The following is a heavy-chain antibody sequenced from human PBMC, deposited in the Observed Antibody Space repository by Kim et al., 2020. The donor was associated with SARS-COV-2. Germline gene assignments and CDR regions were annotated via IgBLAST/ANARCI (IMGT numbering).Heavy chain of an antibody. D-gene: IGHD3-9*01. V-gene: IGHV3-15*01. J-gene: IGHJ2*01. CDR3: TTVGPRNYDILTGYYFHYRYFDL. CDR1: GFTFSNAW. Sequence: GGSLRLSCAASGFTFSNAWMSWVRQAPGKGLEWVGRIKSKTDGGTTDYAAPVKGRFTISRDDSKNTLYLQMNSLKTEDTAVYYCTTVGPRNYDILTGYYFHYRYFDLWGRGTLVTVSS. CDR2: IKSKTDGGTT.